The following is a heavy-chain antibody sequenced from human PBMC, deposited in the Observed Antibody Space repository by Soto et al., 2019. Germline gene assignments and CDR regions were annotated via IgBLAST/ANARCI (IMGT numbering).Heavy chain of an antibody. CDR3: AMLSRAKYYYDSSGYDDY. CDR1: GFTFSSYA. J-gene: IGHJ4*02. Sequence: HPGGSLRLCCAASGFTFSSYAMSWVRQAPGKGLEWVSAISGSGGSTYYADSVKGRFTISRDNSKNTLYLQMNSLRAEDTAVYYCAMLSRAKYYYDSSGYDDYWGQGTLVTVSS. V-gene: IGHV3-23*01. D-gene: IGHD3-22*01. CDR2: ISGSGGST.